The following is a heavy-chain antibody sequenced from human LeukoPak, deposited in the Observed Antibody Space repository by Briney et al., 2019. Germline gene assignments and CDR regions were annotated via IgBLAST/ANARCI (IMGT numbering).Heavy chain of an antibody. CDR1: GGTFSSYA. CDR3: ARDSPPYYYDSSGYYEINWFDP. D-gene: IGHD3-22*01. Sequence: SVKVSCKASGGTFSSYAISWVRQAPGQRLEWMGRIIPILGIANYAQKFQGRVTITADKSTSTAYMELSSLRSEDTAVYYCARDSPPYYYDSSGYYEINWFDPWGQGTLVTVSS. J-gene: IGHJ5*02. V-gene: IGHV1-69*04. CDR2: IIPILGIA.